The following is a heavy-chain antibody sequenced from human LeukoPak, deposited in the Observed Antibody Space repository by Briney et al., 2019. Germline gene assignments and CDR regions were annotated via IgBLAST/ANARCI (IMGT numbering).Heavy chain of an antibody. CDR3: ARGGLNALEAFDI. Sequence: AESLRLSCALSGFSFSSYWMHWVRHAPGKGLVWVSRINGDGSSTMYADSVKGRFTISRDNAKNTLYLQMSSLRAEDTAVYYCARGGLNALEAFDIWGQGTLVTVCS. D-gene: IGHD1-1*01. CDR1: GFSFSSYW. J-gene: IGHJ3*02. V-gene: IGHV3-74*03. CDR2: INGDGSST.